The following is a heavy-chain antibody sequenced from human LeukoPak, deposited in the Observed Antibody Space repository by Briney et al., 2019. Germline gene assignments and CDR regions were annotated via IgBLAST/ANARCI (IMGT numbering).Heavy chain of an antibody. Sequence: SETLSLACAVYSGSFSSYQWNWIRQPPGKGLEWIGEISHRGTTNYNPSLKSRVTMSVDTSKNQFSLKLSSVTAADTAVFYCAGGAESSSWSLDYWGQGTLVTVSS. CDR3: AGGAESSSWSLDY. D-gene: IGHD6-13*01. CDR2: ISHRGTT. CDR1: SGSFSSYQ. V-gene: IGHV4-34*01. J-gene: IGHJ4*02.